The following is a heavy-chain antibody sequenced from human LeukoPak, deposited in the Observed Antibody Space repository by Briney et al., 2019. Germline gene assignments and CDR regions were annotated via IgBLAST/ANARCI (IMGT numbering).Heavy chain of an antibody. CDR1: GFTFSTYD. D-gene: IGHD1-7*01. Sequence: GGSLRLSCAASGFTFSTYDMHWVRQVTGKGLEWVSAIGAGEDTYYLGSVKGRFTISRENAKNVLYLQMSSLRVEDTAVYYCVREIRETVITRHYYYGIDVWGQGTTVTVSS. J-gene: IGHJ6*02. CDR2: IGAGEDT. CDR3: VREIRETVITRHYYYGIDV. V-gene: IGHV3-13*04.